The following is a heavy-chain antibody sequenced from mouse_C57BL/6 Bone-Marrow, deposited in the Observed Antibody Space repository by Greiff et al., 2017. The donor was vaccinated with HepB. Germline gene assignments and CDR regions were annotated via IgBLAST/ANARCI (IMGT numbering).Heavy chain of an antibody. CDR1: GYTFTDYE. D-gene: IGHD2-14*01. CDR3: TTRGGYDFDY. J-gene: IGHJ2*01. Sequence: VQLQQSGAELVRPGASVTLSCKASGYTFTDYEMHWVKQTPVHGLEWIGAIDPETGGTAYNQKFKGKAILTADKSSSTAYMELRSLTSEDSAVYYCTTRGGYDFDYWGQGTTLTVSA. V-gene: IGHV1-15*01. CDR2: IDPETGGT.